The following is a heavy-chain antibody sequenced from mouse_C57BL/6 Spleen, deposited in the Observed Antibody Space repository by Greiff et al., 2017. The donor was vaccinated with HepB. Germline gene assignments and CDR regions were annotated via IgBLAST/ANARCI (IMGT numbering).Heavy chain of an antibody. Sequence: EVQLVESGGGLVKPGGSLKLSCAASGFTFSSYAMSWVRQTPEKRLEWVATISDGGSYTYYPDNVKGRFTISRDNAKNNLYLQMSHLKSDDTAMYYCARALYYFDYWGQGTTLTVSS. CDR3: ARALYYFDY. J-gene: IGHJ2*01. CDR2: ISDGGSYT. CDR1: GFTFSSYA. V-gene: IGHV5-4*01.